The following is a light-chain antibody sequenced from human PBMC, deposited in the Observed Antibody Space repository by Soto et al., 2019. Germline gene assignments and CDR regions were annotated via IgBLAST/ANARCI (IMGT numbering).Light chain of an antibody. Sequence: QAVVTQPPSASGTPGQRVTILCFGPSSNIGGNYVFWYQHLPGTAPKLLIYRNNQRPSGVPDRFSGSKSGNVASLTISGLQPEDEARYYCSSYSTTDALLVFGGGTKLTVL. CDR1: SSNIGGNY. V-gene: IGLV1-47*01. J-gene: IGLJ2*01. CDR3: SSYSTTDALLV. CDR2: RNN.